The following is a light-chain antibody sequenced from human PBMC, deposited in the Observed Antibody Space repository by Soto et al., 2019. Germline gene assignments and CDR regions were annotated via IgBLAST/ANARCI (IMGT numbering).Light chain of an antibody. J-gene: IGLJ2*01. Sequence: QSALTQPASMSGSFGQSITISCTGTSRDVGAYNFVSWYQQHPGKAPKLIIYEVRKRPSGVSDRFSGSKSGSTASLTISGLPADDEADYYCCSYSPLTTVIFGRGTKVTVL. CDR3: CSYSPLTTVI. V-gene: IGLV2-14*01. CDR1: SRDVGAYNF. CDR2: EVR.